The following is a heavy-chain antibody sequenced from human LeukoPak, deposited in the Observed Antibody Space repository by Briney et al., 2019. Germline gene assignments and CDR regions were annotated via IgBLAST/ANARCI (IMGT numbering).Heavy chain of an antibody. V-gene: IGHV3-53*01. CDR1: GLTVSGSY. D-gene: IGHD5/OR15-5a*01. Sequence: GGSLRLSCAASGLTVSGSYMSWVRQAPGKGLEWVSVVYSGGSTYYADSVKGRSTISRDNSKNTLYLQMNSLRDEDTAVYYCGGSYSVAHFYFAVDVWGQGTTVTVSS. CDR2: VYSGGST. CDR3: GGSYSVAHFYFAVDV. J-gene: IGHJ6*02.